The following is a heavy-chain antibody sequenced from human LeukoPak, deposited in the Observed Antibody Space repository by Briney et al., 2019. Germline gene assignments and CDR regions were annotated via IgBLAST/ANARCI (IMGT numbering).Heavy chain of an antibody. Sequence: SVKVSWKASGGTFSSYAISWVRQAPGQGLEWMGGIIPIFGTANYAQKFQGRVTITTDESTSTAYMELSSLRSEDTAVYYCARALRSGITFGGVIGDFDYWGQGTLVTVSS. D-gene: IGHD3-16*02. CDR1: GGTFSSYA. V-gene: IGHV1-69*05. J-gene: IGHJ4*02. CDR3: ARALRSGITFGGVIGDFDY. CDR2: IIPIFGTA.